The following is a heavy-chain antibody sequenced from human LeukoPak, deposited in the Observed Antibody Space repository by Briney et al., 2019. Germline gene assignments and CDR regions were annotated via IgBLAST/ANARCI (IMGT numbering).Heavy chain of an antibody. V-gene: IGHV4-59*01. J-gene: IGHJ2*01. CDR1: GGSISPYY. CDR2: IYYSGIT. CDR3: ARENCDVLGI. Sequence: SETLALPCIVSGGSISPYYWTWIRQPPGKGLEWIGYIYYSGITNYNPSLKSRVTMSVDTSKNHFSLKLSSVTAADTAVYYCARENCDVLGIWGRGTLVTVSS. D-gene: IGHD3-16*01.